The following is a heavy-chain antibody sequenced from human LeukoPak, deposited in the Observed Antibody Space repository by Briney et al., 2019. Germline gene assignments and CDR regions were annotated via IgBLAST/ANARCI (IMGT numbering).Heavy chain of an antibody. CDR3: ARQAPCSSISCPLDY. D-gene: IGHD2-2*01. CDR1: GYTFTTYG. Sequence: ASVKVSCKASGYTFTTYGISWVRQAPGQGLEWMGWITGYNGATNYAQKFQGRVTLTTDTSMSAAYMELRSLRSDDTAVYYCARQAPCSSISCPLDYWGQGTLVTVSS. J-gene: IGHJ4*02. V-gene: IGHV1-18*01. CDR2: ITGYNGAT.